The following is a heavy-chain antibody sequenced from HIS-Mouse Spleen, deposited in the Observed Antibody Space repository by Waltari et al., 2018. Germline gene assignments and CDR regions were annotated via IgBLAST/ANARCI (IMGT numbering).Heavy chain of an antibody. V-gene: IGHV4-39*07. CDR2: SYYSVST. Sequence: QLQLQASGPGLVKPSETLSLTCTVSGGSISSSSYYWGWIRQPPGKGLEWIGSSYYSVSTYYNPSLKSRVTISVDTSKNQFSLKLSSVTAADTAVYYWAREIPYSSSWYDWYFDLWGRGTLVTVSS. CDR1: GGSISSSSYY. CDR3: AREIPYSSSWYDWYFDL. D-gene: IGHD6-13*01. J-gene: IGHJ2*01.